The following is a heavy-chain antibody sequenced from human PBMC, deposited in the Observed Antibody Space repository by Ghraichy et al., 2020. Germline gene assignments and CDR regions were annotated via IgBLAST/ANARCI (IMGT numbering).Heavy chain of an antibody. CDR3: AGFAPFTIFGVVIMDDAFDI. J-gene: IGHJ3*02. Sequence: SETLSLTCTVSGGSISSSSYYWGWIRQPPGKGLEWIGSIYYSGSTYYNPSLKSRVTISVDTSKNQFSLKLSSVTAADTAVYYCAGFAPFTIFGVVIMDDAFDIWGQGTMVTVSS. V-gene: IGHV4-39*01. CDR2: IYYSGST. D-gene: IGHD3-3*01. CDR1: GGSISSSSYY.